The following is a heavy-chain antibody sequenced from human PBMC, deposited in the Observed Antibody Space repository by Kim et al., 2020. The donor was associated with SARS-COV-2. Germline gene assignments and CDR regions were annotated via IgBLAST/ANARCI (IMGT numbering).Heavy chain of an antibody. CDR1: GGSISSSSYY. Sequence: SETLSLTCTVSGGSISSSSYYWGWIRQPPGKGLEWIGSIYYSGSTYYNPSLKSRVTISVDTSKNQFSLKLSSVTAADTAVYYCARHAQWESYFFDILGQ. CDR3: ARHAQWESYFFDI. CDR2: IYYSGST. J-gene: IGHJ3*02. D-gene: IGHD1-26*01. V-gene: IGHV4-39*01.